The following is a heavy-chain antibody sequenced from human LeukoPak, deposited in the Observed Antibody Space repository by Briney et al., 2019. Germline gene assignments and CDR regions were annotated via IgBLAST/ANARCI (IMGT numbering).Heavy chain of an antibody. D-gene: IGHD3-10*01. J-gene: IGHJ4*02. Sequence: KSSETLSLTCAVYGGSFSGYYWSWIRQPPGKGLEWIGEINHSGSTNYNPSLKSRVTISVDTSKNQFSLKLSSVTAADTAVYYCARVRNLWFPYWDYWGQGTLVTVSS. CDR3: ARVRNLWFPYWDY. CDR1: GGSFSGYY. CDR2: INHSGST. V-gene: IGHV4-34*01.